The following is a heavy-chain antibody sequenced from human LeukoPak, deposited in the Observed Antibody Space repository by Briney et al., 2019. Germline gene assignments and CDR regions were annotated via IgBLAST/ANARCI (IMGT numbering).Heavy chain of an antibody. J-gene: IGHJ6*03. V-gene: IGHV1-18*01. CDR3: VRGIKVVVAARAGDYYYMDV. D-gene: IGHD2-15*01. CDR2: ISTYNGNT. Sequence: GASVKVSCKASGYTFTSHGISWVRQAPGQGLEWMGWISTYNGNTNYAQKLQGRVSMTTDTSTSTAYMELRSLRSDDTAVYYCVRGIKVVVAARAGDYYYMDVWGKGTTVTVSS. CDR1: GYTFTSHG.